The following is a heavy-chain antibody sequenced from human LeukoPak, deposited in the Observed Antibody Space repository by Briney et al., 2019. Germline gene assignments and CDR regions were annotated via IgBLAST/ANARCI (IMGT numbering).Heavy chain of an antibody. V-gene: IGHV3-30-3*01. D-gene: IGHD2-2*02. CDR1: GFTFSSYS. Sequence: GGSLRLSCSASGFTFSSYSMHWVRQAPGKGLEWVAVISYDGNNKYDADSVKGRFTIPRDNSKNTLYLQMNSLRAEDTAVYYCARLPGYCSSNSCYKMTIPFDYWGQGTLVTVSS. J-gene: IGHJ4*02. CDR2: ISYDGNNK. CDR3: ARLPGYCSSNSCYKMTIPFDY.